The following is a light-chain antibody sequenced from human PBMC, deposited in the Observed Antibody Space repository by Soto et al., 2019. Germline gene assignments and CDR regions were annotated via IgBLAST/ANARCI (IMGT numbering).Light chain of an antibody. CDR2: LSSDGSH. V-gene: IGLV4-69*01. J-gene: IGLJ2*01. Sequence: QPVLTQSPSASASLGASVKLTCTLRSGHSSYAIAWHQQQPEKGPRYLMKLSSDGSHSKGDAIPDRFSGSSSGAERYLTISRLQSEDGADYYCQTWDTGARVVFGGVTKLTVL. CDR3: QTWDTGARVV. CDR1: SGHSSYA.